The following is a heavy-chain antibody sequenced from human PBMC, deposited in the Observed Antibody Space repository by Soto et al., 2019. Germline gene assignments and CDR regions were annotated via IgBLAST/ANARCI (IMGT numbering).Heavy chain of an antibody. CDR1: GFIFSNYA. V-gene: IGHV3-23*01. Sequence: EVQLLESGGGLVQPGGSLRLSCSASGFIFSNYAMSWIRQAPGKGLEWVSSISGGGGGTHYADSVKGRFTISRDNSKRTLHLQVNSMRTEDTPVYYFGDGSQSDMFSAYDSFDFWGQGTLVTVSS. CDR2: ISGGGGGT. J-gene: IGHJ4*02. D-gene: IGHD3-3*01. CDR3: GDGSQSDMFSAYDSFDF.